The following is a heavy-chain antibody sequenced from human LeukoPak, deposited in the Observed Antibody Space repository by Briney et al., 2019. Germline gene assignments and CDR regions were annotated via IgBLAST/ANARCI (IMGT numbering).Heavy chain of an antibody. V-gene: IGHV1-2*04. J-gene: IGHJ6*02. CDR2: INPNSGGT. CDR1: GYTFTGYY. CDR3: ARAINSSGGPPGRYYYYGMDV. Sequence: ASVKVSCKASGYTFTGYYMHWVRQAPGQGLEWMGWINPNSGGTNYAQKFQGWVTMTRDTSISTAYMELSRLRSDDTAVYYCARAINSSGGPPGRYYYYGMDVWGQGTTVTVSS. D-gene: IGHD6-19*01.